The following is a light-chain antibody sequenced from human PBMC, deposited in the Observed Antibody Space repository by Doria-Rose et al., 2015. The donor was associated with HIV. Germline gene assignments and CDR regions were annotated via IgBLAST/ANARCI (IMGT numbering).Light chain of an antibody. J-gene: IGKJ4*01. CDR2: KVS. CDR1: QSLVHNDGNTY. CDR3: MQGTYLVT. Sequence: VMTQSPLSLPVTLGQPASISCRSSQSLVHNDGNTYLNWFHQRPGQSPRRLIYKVSNRDSGVPDRFSGSGSGTDFTLKISRVEAGDVGIYYCMQGTYLVTFGGGTKVEIK. V-gene: IGKV2-30*02.